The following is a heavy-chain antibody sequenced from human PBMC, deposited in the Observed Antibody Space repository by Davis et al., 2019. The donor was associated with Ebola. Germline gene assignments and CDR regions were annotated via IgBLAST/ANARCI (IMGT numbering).Heavy chain of an antibody. CDR2: IIPSFGTA. CDR1: GGTFSSYA. V-gene: IGHV1-69*06. Sequence: AASVKVSCKASGGTFSSYAISWVRQAHGQGLEWMGSIIPSFGTANYAQKFQGRVTITADKSTSTAYMELSSLRSEDTAVYYCARTTYYYDSSGYYYEYFDYWGQGTLVTVSS. J-gene: IGHJ4*02. D-gene: IGHD3-22*01. CDR3: ARTTYYYDSSGYYYEYFDY.